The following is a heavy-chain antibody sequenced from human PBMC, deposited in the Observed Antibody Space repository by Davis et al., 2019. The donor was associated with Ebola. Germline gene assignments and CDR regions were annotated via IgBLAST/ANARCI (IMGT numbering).Heavy chain of an antibody. Sequence: GSLKISCAASGFTFTSYTMYWVRQAPGKGLEWVSSVNSPSNYIYYADSVKGRFTISRDNSKNTLYLQMNSLSADDTAVYYCATCGFCISSSGIDYRGQGTLVTVSS. V-gene: IGHV3-21*04. CDR2: VNSPSNYI. CDR3: ATCGFCISSSGIDY. J-gene: IGHJ4*02. D-gene: IGHD6-19*01. CDR1: GFTFTSYT.